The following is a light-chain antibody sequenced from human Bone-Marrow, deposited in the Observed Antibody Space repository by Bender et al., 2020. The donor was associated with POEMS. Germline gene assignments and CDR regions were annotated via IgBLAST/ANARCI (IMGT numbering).Light chain of an antibody. CDR3: CSYAGRTTFTV. V-gene: IGLV1-44*01. CDR1: DSNFGGNN. J-gene: IGLJ3*02. CDR2: SYY. Sequence: QSVLTQPPSASGTPGQSVIISCSGTDSNFGGNNVNWYQNLPGTAPRLVVYSYYQRPSGVSNRFSGSKSGNTASLTISGLQAEDEADYYCCSYAGRTTFTVFGGGTRLTVL.